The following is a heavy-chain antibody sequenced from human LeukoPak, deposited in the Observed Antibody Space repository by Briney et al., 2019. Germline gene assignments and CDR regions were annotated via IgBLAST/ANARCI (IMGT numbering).Heavy chain of an antibody. J-gene: IGHJ3*02. D-gene: IGHD3-16*01. CDR2: ISTYNGST. CDR1: GYTFTSYG. CDR3: ARTNYDYHDAFDI. V-gene: IGHV1-18*01. Sequence: ASVKVSCKASGYTFTSYGISWVRQAPGQGLEWMGWISTYNGSTNYAQKLQGRVTMTTDTSTSTAYMELRSLRSDDTAVYYCARTNYDYHDAFDIWGQGTMVTVSS.